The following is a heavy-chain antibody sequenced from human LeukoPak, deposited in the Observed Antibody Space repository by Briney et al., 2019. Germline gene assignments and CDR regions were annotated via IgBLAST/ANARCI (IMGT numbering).Heavy chain of an antibody. V-gene: IGHV3-53*01. Sequence: PGGSLRLSCAASGFTVSSNYMSWVRQAPGKGLEWVSIIYSASSTYYADSVKGRFTISRDNSKNTLYLQMNSLRAEDTAVYYCARVRGGGFDNWGQGTLVTVSS. D-gene: IGHD2-15*01. CDR1: GFTVSSNY. J-gene: IGHJ4*02. CDR2: IYSASST. CDR3: ARVRGGGFDN.